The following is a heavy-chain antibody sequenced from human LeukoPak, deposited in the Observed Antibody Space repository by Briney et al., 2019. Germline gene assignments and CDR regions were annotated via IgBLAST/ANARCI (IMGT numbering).Heavy chain of an antibody. V-gene: IGHV4-34*01. CDR2: INHSGST. Sequence: SETLSLTCAVYGGSFSGYYWSWIRQPPGKGLEWIGEINHSGSTNYNPSLKSRVTISVDTSKNQFSLKLGPVTAADTAVYYCARQVDQLLYYNWFDPWGQGTLVTVSS. CDR3: ARQVDQLLYYNWFDP. D-gene: IGHD2-2*02. CDR1: GGSFSGYY. J-gene: IGHJ5*02.